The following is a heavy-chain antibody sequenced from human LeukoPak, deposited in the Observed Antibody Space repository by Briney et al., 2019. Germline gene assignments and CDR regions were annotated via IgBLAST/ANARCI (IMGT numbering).Heavy chain of an antibody. CDR3: ARFCSGGGCYQNWFAP. J-gene: IGHJ5*02. CDR2: ISVYNGHT. V-gene: IGHV1-18*01. Sequence: ASVKVSCKASGYTFTTYGISWVRQAPGQRLEWMGWISVYNGHTKYAQKLQDRVTMTTDTSTNTAYMELRSLRSDDTAVYYCARFCSGGGCYQNWFAPWGQGPLVTVS. CDR1: GYTFTTYG. D-gene: IGHD2-15*01.